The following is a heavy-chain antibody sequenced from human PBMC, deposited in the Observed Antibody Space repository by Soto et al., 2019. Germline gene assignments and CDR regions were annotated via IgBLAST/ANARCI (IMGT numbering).Heavy chain of an antibody. CDR1: GGTFVSSA. Sequence: QVQLLQSGAELREPGSSVRISCTPSGGTFVSSAFAWVRQAPGGKIEWMGGIIPILGSTKYAEKFLGRLTIRADDSSRTAYLELSSLTFDDTAVYFCAKKNPHGDSNKAWLDPWGQGTLNTVST. CDR3: AKKNPHGDSNKAWLDP. J-gene: IGHJ5*02. CDR2: IIPILGST. D-gene: IGHD2-8*01. V-gene: IGHV1-69*01.